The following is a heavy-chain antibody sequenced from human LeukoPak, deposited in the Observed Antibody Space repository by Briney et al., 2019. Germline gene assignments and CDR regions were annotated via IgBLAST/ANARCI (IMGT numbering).Heavy chain of an antibody. D-gene: IGHD6-19*01. CDR1: GFTFSDYF. CDR2: ISGSGSNK. Sequence: GGSLRLSCAASGFTFSDYFMTWIRQAPGKGLEWVSYISGSGSNKYYADSVKGRFTISRDNAKNSLYLQMNSLRVEDTAVYYCATSQSSVAGIIGDWGQGTLVTVSS. J-gene: IGHJ4*02. V-gene: IGHV3-11*04. CDR3: ATSQSSVAGIIGD.